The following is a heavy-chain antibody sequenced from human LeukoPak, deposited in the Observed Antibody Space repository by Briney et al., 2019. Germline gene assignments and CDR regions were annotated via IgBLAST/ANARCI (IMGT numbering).Heavy chain of an antibody. CDR2: IYPGDSDT. CDR3: ARLVEMAAYDY. J-gene: IGHJ4*02. V-gene: IGHV5-51*01. Sequence: GESLKISCKASGYSFTTHWIGRVRQMPGKGLEWMGIIYPGDSDTRYSPSFQGQVTISADKSISTAYLQWSSLKASDTAMYYCARLVEMAAYDYWGQGTLVTVSS. CDR1: GYSFTTHW. D-gene: IGHD5-24*01.